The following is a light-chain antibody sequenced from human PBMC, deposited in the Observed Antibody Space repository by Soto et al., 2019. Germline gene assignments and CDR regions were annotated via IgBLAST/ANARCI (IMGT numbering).Light chain of an antibody. CDR2: GAS. CDR1: QSIRAW. CDR3: QNYLSTRT. V-gene: IGKV1-5*03. J-gene: IGKJ1*01. Sequence: DVRMTQSPSTLSASEGDRVTITCRAGQSIRAWLAWYQQKPGKAPNLLIYGASILDSGVPSRFSGSGYGTEFTLTSSSSQPDDSGNYYCQNYLSTRTFGQGTKVEV.